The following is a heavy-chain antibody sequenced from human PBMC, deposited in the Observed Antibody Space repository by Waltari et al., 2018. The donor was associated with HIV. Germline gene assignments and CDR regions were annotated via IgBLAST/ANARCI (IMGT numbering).Heavy chain of an antibody. Sequence: KPSETLSLTCAVYGGSFSGYYWSWIRQPPGKGLEWIGEINHSGSTNYNPSLKSRVTISVDTSKNQFSLKLSSVTAADTAVYYCARGSIAVAGYNWFDPWGQGTLVTVSS. CDR3: ARGSIAVAGYNWFDP. CDR1: GGSFSGYY. D-gene: IGHD6-19*01. J-gene: IGHJ5*02. CDR2: INHSGST. V-gene: IGHV4-34*01.